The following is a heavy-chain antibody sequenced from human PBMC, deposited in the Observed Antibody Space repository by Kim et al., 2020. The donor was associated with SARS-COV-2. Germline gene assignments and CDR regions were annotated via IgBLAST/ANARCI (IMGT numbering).Heavy chain of an antibody. Sequence: SETLSLTCAVSGGSISSGNWWTWVRQPPGKGLEWIGEIYHSGTTNYTPSLKSRVTISADKSSKQFSLKLSSVTAADTAVYYCARSTGGSLDYWGQGTLVTVSS. V-gene: IGHV4-4*02. CDR2: IYHSGTT. D-gene: IGHD2-15*01. CDR3: ARSTGGSLDY. J-gene: IGHJ4*02. CDR1: GGSISSGNW.